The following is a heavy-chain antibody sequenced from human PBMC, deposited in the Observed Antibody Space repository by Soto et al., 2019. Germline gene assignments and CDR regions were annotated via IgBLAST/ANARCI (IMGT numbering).Heavy chain of an antibody. V-gene: IGHV3-30-3*01. Sequence: GRSMRLSCAALGFTFSSYAMHRVRQAPGKGLEWVAVISYDGSNKYYADSLKGRFTISRDNSKNTLYLQMNSLRGEDTAVYYCARGPSSLTRFDYWGEGTLVTVSS. CDR1: GFTFSSYA. CDR3: ARGPSSLTRFDY. D-gene: IGHD2-2*01. CDR2: ISYDGSNK. J-gene: IGHJ4*02.